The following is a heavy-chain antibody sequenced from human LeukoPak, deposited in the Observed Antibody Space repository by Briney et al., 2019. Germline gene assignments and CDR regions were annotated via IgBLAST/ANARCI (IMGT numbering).Heavy chain of an antibody. Sequence: GSLRLSCAASGFTFNSYSMNWVRQAPGKGLEWGSSISSSSSYIYYADSVKGRFTISRDNAKNSLYLQMNSLRAEDTAVYYCASGDYYDSSGYYFPFDYWGQGTLVTVSS. J-gene: IGHJ4*02. CDR1: GFTFNSYS. V-gene: IGHV3-21*01. D-gene: IGHD3-22*01. CDR2: ISSSSSYI. CDR3: ASGDYYDSSGYYFPFDY.